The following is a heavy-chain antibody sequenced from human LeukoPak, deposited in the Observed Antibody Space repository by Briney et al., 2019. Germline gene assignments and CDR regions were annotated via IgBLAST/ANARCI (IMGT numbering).Heavy chain of an antibody. CDR2: INSDGSST. CDR3: ARDAEGGSYYDYYYYYGMDV. J-gene: IGHJ6*02. CDR1: GFTFSSYW. D-gene: IGHD1-26*01. V-gene: IGHV3-74*01. Sequence: GGSLRLSCAASGFTFSSYWMHWVRQVPGKGLVWVSRINSDGSSTSYADSVKGRFTISRDNAKNSLYLQMNSLRAEDTAVYYCARDAEGGSYYDYYYYYGMDVWGQGTTVTVSS.